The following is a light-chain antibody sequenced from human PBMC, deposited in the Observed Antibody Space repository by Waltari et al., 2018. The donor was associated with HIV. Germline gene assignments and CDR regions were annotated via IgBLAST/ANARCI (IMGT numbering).Light chain of an antibody. Sequence: QSALTQPASVSGSPGQAVTLSCIGSDIDIGIYDYISWYHHPPNRAPRLVVFNANSRPSVSPFRFAGSKPGNTASLTISGLQADDEGVYYCSSYVTGGSLLFGGGTQVTVL. J-gene: IGLJ3*02. CDR3: SSYVTGGSLL. V-gene: IGLV2-14*01. CDR2: NAN. CDR1: DIDIGIYDY.